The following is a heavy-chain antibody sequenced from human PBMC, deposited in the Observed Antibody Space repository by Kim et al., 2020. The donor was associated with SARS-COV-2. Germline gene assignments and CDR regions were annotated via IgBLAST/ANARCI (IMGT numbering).Heavy chain of an antibody. D-gene: IGHD4-4*01. Sequence: GGSLRLSCAASGFTFSSYAMSWVRQAPGKGLEWVSAISGSGGSTYYADSVKGRFTISRDNSKNTLYLQMNSLRAEDTAVYYCAKATGGPHYYYYYGMDVWGQGTTVTVSS. J-gene: IGHJ6*02. CDR3: AKATGGPHYYYYYGMDV. CDR1: GFTFSSYA. CDR2: ISGSGGST. V-gene: IGHV3-23*01.